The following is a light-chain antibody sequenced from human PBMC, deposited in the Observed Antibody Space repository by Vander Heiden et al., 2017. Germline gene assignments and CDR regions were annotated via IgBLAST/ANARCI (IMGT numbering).Light chain of an antibody. V-gene: IGKV3-20*01. J-gene: IGKJ4*01. CDR2: GAS. CDR1: HRVRSNY. Sequence: IVLTHSPGTLSLSPGERATLSCRASHRVRSNYLAWYQQKPGQAPRLLIYGASSMATGVPARFSGSGSGTDFTLTISRLEPEDFAVYYCQQYSSSPLTFGGGTKVEIK. CDR3: QQYSSSPLT.